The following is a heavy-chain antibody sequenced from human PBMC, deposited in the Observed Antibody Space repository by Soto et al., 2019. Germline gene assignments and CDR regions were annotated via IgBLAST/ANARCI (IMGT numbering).Heavy chain of an antibody. D-gene: IGHD3-22*01. Sequence: SVKVSCKASGGTFSSYAISWVRQAPGQGLEWMGGIIPIFGTANYAQKFQGRVTITADESTSTAYMELSSLRSEDTAVYYCATYYYDSSGSQGPFDYWGQGTLVTVSS. CDR2: IIPIFGTA. CDR1: GGTFSSYA. J-gene: IGHJ4*02. CDR3: ATYYYDSSGSQGPFDY. V-gene: IGHV1-69*13.